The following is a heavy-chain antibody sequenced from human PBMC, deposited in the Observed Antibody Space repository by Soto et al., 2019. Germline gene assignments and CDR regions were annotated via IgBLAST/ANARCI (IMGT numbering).Heavy chain of an antibody. J-gene: IGHJ4*02. D-gene: IGHD6-19*01. CDR1: GFTVSSNY. Sequence: GGSLRLSCAASGFTVSSNYMSWVRQAPGKGLEWVSVIYSGGSTYYADSVKGRFTISRDNSKNTLYLQMNSLRAEDTAVYYCARDLGSSGWYNFDYWGQGTLVTVSS. CDR2: IYSGGST. V-gene: IGHV3-53*01. CDR3: ARDLGSSGWYNFDY.